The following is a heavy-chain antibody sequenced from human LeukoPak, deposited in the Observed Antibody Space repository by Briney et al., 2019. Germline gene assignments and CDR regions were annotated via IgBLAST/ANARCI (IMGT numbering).Heavy chain of an antibody. Sequence: ASVKVSCKASGYTFTNYYIHWVRQAPGQRLEWMGLINASSGNTKYSQKFQGRVTITRDTSTSTVYMELSSLRSEDTAVYYCARVGNVGGNHHAVDSYDNCGHGAPVTVSS. V-gene: IGHV1-3*01. CDR2: INASSGNT. CDR3: ARVGNVGGNHHAVDSYDN. CDR1: GYTFTNYY. D-gene: IGHD5-12*01. J-gene: IGHJ4*01.